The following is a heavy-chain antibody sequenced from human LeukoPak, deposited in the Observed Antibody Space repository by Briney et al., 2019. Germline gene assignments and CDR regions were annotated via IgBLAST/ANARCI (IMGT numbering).Heavy chain of an antibody. Sequence: GGSLRLASAASGFTFSSYSMNWVRQAPGKGLEWVASISSSSSYIYYADSVKDRFTISRDNAKNSLYLQMNSLRAEDTAVYYCARDKADYGSGRYWFDPWGQGTLVTVPS. J-gene: IGHJ5*02. CDR1: GFTFSSYS. CDR2: ISSSSSYI. D-gene: IGHD3-10*01. CDR3: ARDKADYGSGRYWFDP. V-gene: IGHV3-21*01.